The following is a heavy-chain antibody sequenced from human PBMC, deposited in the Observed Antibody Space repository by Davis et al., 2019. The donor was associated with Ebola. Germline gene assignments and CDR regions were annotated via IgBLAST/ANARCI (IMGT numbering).Heavy chain of an antibody. V-gene: IGHV1-18*01. CDR2: ISAYNGNT. D-gene: IGHD6-13*01. CDR3: ARHIAAAGKFDY. Sequence: ASVKVSCKASGYTFTSYGISWVRQAPGQGLEWMGWISAYNGNTNYAQKLQGRVTMTRNTSISTAYMELSSLRSEDTAVYYCARHIAAAGKFDYWGQGTLVTVSS. CDR1: GYTFTSYG. J-gene: IGHJ4*02.